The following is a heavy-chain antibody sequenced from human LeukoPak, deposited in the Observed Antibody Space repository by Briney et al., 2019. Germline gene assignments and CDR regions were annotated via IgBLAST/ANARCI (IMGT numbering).Heavy chain of an antibody. CDR1: GFTFSTLA. CDR2: ISGGSKTT. D-gene: IGHD1-26*01. Sequence: GGSLTLFCTVSGFTFSTLAKSGPRHATGEGLEWCSYISGGSKTTYYADSVRGRFTLSRDNSKSTIYLQMNSLRAEDTAVYYCAKDVCGNYCSLDMWGQGTMVTVSS. CDR3: AKDVCGNYCSLDM. V-gene: IGHV3-23*01. J-gene: IGHJ3*02.